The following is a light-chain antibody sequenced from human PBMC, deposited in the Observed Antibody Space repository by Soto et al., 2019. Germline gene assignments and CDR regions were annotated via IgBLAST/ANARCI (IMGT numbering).Light chain of an antibody. CDR1: QSVSSY. CDR2: DAS. V-gene: IGKV3-11*01. J-gene: IGKJ1*01. CDR3: QQRSNWPPWT. Sequence: EIMLTQSPATLSLSPGERATLSCRASQSVSSYLAWYQQKPGQAPRLLIYDASNRATGIPARFSGSGSGTDFTLTISSLEPEDFADYYCQQRSNWPPWTFGQGTKVEIK.